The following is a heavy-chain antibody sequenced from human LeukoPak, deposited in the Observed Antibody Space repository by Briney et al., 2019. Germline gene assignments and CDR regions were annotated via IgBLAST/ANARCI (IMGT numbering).Heavy chain of an antibody. CDR1: GGSFSGYN. CDR3: ARGTYTEMSTIMGHFDC. D-gene: IGHD5-24*01. CDR2: IIHSGDT. Sequence: SETLSLTCAVFGGSFSGYNWKWIRQPPGKGLEWIAEIIHSGDTKYNPSLKSRSTISLNTPKTQSSLKLNAVTAADTACYYCARGTYTEMSTIMGHFDCWGQGTLVTVSS. V-gene: IGHV4-34*01. J-gene: IGHJ4*02.